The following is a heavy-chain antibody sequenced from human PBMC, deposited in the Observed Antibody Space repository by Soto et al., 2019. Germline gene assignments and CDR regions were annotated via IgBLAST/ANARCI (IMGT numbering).Heavy chain of an antibody. J-gene: IGHJ4*02. CDR2: IYYSGST. Sequence: SETLSLTCTVSGGSISSSSYYWGWIRQPPGKGLEWIGSIYYSGSTYYNPSLKSRVTISVDTSKNQFSLKLSSVTAADTAVYYCARDSYGYHYFDYWGQGTLVTVSS. CDR3: ARDSYGYHYFDY. D-gene: IGHD5-18*01. CDR1: GGSISSSSYY. V-gene: IGHV4-39*01.